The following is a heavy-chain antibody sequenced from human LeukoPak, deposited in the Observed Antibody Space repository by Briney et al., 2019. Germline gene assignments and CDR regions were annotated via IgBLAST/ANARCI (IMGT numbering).Heavy chain of an antibody. CDR3: ARDDDYYDSSGYYYDYFDY. CDR1: GFSFSTYG. V-gene: IGHV3-30*02. J-gene: IGHJ4*02. Sequence: GGSLRLSCAASGFSFSTYGMHWVRQAPGKGLEWVAFIRHDASSQYYADSVKGRFTISRDNAKNSLYVQMNSLRAEDTAVYYCARDDDYYDSSGYYYDYFDYWGQGTLVTVSS. D-gene: IGHD3-22*01. CDR2: IRHDASSQ.